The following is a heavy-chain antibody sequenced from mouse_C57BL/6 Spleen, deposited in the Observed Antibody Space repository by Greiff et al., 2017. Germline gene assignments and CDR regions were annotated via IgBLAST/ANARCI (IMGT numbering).Heavy chain of an antibody. J-gene: IGHJ3*01. CDR3: ARRSLYYSPFAY. CDR2: IYPGDGDT. CDR1: GYAFSSYW. D-gene: IGHD2-12*01. Sequence: QVQLKQSGAELVKPGASVKISCKASGYAFSSYWMNWVKQRPGKGLEWIGQIYPGDGDTNYNGKFKGKATLTADKSSSTAYMQLSSLTSEDSAVYFCARRSLYYSPFAYWGQGTLVTVSA. V-gene: IGHV1-80*01.